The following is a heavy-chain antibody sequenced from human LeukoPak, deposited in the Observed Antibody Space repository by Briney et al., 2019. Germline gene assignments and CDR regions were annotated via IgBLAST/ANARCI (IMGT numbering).Heavy chain of an antibody. CDR3: AKDSIPYDSSGYASDY. J-gene: IGHJ4*02. CDR2: ISGSGGST. D-gene: IGHD3-22*01. V-gene: IGHV3-23*01. Sequence: GGSLRLSCAASGFTFSSYAMSWVRQAPGKGLVWVSAISGSGGSTYYADSVKGRFTISRDNSKNTLYLQMNSLRAEDTAVYYCAKDSIPYDSSGYASDYWGQGTLVTVSS. CDR1: GFTFSSYA.